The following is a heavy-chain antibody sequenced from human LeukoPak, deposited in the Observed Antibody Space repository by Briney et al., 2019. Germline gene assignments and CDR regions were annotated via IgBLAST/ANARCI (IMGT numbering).Heavy chain of an antibody. Sequence: SGGSLRLSCAASGFTFSSYAMHWVRQAPGKGLERVAVISYDGSNKYYADSVKGRFTISRDNSKNTLYLQMNSLRAEDTAVYYCASASGGSYYATTFVGYWGQGTLVTVSS. CDR2: ISYDGSNK. D-gene: IGHD1-26*01. CDR3: ASASGGSYYATTFVGY. V-gene: IGHV3-30-3*01. CDR1: GFTFSSYA. J-gene: IGHJ4*02.